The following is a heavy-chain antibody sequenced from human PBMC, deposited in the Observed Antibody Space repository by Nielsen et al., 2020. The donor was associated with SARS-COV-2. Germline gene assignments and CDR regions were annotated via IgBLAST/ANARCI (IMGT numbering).Heavy chain of an antibody. CDR3: AREFALRDTAYFDY. Sequence: GGSLRLSCAASGFTFSNYVMIWVRQAPGKGLEWVSTFSGSGDRTYYSDSVKGRFTISRDNSRNTVYLQMNSLRPEDTAVYYCAREFALRDTAYFDYWGQGTLVTVSS. CDR2: FSGSGDRT. D-gene: IGHD5-18*01. CDR1: GFTFSNYV. V-gene: IGHV3-23*01. J-gene: IGHJ4*02.